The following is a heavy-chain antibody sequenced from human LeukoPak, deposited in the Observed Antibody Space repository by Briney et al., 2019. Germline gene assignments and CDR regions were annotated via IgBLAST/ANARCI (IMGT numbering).Heavy chain of an antibody. CDR1: GFTFSSYA. Sequence: GGSLRLSCAASGFTFSSYAMHWVRQAPATGLEWVAVVSYDGSNKYYADPVKGRFTISRDNSKNTLYLQMNSLRAEDTAVYYCARIGITMIVVVRYYFDYWGQGTLVTVSS. D-gene: IGHD3-22*01. V-gene: IGHV3-30-3*01. CDR3: ARIGITMIVVVRYYFDY. J-gene: IGHJ4*02. CDR2: VSYDGSNK.